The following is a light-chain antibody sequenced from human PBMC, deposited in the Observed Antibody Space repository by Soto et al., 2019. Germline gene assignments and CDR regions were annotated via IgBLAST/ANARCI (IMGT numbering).Light chain of an antibody. CDR2: AAS. V-gene: IGKV1-39*01. J-gene: IGKJ3*01. Sequence: DIPMTQSPSSLSASVGDRVTITCRASQSISNNLNWYQQKPGKAPQLPIFAASSLQSGVPSRFSGSGSGTDYTLTISSLQPEDFATDYCQQSYTTLLFTFGPGTKVDVK. CDR3: QQSYTTLLFT. CDR1: QSISNN.